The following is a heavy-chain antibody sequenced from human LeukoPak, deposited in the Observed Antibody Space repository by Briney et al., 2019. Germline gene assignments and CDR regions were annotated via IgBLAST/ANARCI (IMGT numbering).Heavy chain of an antibody. Sequence: PSETLSLTCTVSGGSISSHYWGWIRQPPGKGLEWIGYIYYSGSTNYNPSLKSRVTISVDTSKNQFSLKLSSVTAADTAVYYCARGQQLVSNWGQGTLVTVSS. CDR2: IYYSGST. CDR1: GGSISSHY. J-gene: IGHJ4*02. CDR3: ARGQQLVSN. V-gene: IGHV4-59*11. D-gene: IGHD6-13*01.